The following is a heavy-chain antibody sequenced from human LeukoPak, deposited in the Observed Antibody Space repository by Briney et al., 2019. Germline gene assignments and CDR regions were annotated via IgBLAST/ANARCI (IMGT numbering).Heavy chain of an antibody. Sequence: SVKVSCKASGGTFSSYAISWVRQAPGQGLEWMGGIIPIFGTANYAQKFQGRVTITADKSTSTAYMELSSLRSEDTAVYYCARDLENGYNSFDYWGQGTLVTVSS. V-gene: IGHV1-69*06. CDR3: ARDLENGYNSFDY. J-gene: IGHJ4*02. CDR1: GGTFSSYA. CDR2: IIPIFGTA. D-gene: IGHD5-24*01.